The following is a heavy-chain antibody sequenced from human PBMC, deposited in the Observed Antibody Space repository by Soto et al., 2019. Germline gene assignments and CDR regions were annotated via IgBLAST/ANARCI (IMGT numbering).Heavy chain of an antibody. J-gene: IGHJ4*02. V-gene: IGHV4-39*02. CDR3: ERRETTWHFDF. CDR2: IYNTGST. Sequence: SETLSLTCTVSGGSIRGSSYNWGWIRQPPGKGLEWIGNIYNTGSTYYNPSLKSRVAISVDTSKNHFSLKLSSVTAADTAVYYCERRETTWHFDFWGQGILVTVSS. D-gene: IGHD1-7*01. CDR1: GGSIRGSSYN.